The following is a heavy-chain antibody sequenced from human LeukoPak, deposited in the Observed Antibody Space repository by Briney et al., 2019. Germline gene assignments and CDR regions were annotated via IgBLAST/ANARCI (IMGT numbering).Heavy chain of an antibody. CDR2: INPNSGGT. CDR1: GYTFTGYY. J-gene: IGHJ4*02. V-gene: IGHV1-2*02. D-gene: IGHD3-22*01. CDR3: ARDSSGYYTGRDFDY. Sequence: GASVKVSCKASGYTFTGYYMHWVRQAPGQGLEWMGWINPNSGGTNYAQKFQGRVTMTRDTSISTAYMELSRLRSDDTAVYYCARDSSGYYTGRDFDYWGQGTLVTVSS.